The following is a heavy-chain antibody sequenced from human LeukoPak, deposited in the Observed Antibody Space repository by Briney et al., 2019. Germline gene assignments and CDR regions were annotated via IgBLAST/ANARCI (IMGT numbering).Heavy chain of an antibody. CDR2: IFHSGST. CDR1: GGSISSYY. Sequence: SETLSLTCTISGGSISSYYWSWIRQPPGKGLEWLGYIFHSGSTNYNPSLKSRVTISVDRSKNQFSLKLNSVTAADTAVYCCARGYYYDSGSYPLDYWGQGTLVTVSS. J-gene: IGHJ4*02. D-gene: IGHD3-10*01. CDR3: ARGYYYDSGSYPLDY. V-gene: IGHV4-59*01.